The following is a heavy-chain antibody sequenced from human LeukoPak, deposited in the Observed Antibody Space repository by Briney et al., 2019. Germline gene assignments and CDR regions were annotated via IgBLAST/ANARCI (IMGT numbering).Heavy chain of an antibody. D-gene: IGHD5-18*01. J-gene: IGHJ5*02. CDR3: ARSATLWALHWFDP. CDR2: INHSGST. V-gene: IGHV4-39*07. CDR1: GGSISSSSYY. Sequence: ETLSLTFTVSGGSISSSSYYWGWIRQPPGKGLEWIGEINHSGSTNYNPPLKSRVTISVDTSKNQLSLKLSSVTAADTAVYYCARSATLWALHWFDPWGQGTLVTVSS.